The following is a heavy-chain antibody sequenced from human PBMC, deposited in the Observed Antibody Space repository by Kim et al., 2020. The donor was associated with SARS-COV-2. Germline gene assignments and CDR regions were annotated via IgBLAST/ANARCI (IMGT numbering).Heavy chain of an antibody. J-gene: IGHJ4*02. CDR1: GFTFSSYE. Sequence: GGSLRLSCAASGFTFSSYEMNWVRQAPGKGLEWVSYISSSGSTIYYADSVKGRFTISRDNAKNSLYLQMNSLRAEDTAVYYCARDGGGGTSLLSGDDYWGQGTLVTVSS. CDR2: ISSSGSTI. CDR3: ARDGGGGTSLLSGDDY. V-gene: IGHV3-48*03. D-gene: IGHD2-2*01.